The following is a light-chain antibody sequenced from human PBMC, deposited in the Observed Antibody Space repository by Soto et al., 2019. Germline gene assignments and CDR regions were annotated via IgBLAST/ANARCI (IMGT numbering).Light chain of an antibody. V-gene: IGLV2-14*01. CDR1: TSDVGTYNY. Sequence: QSVLTQPASVSGSPGQSITIACAGTTSDVGTYNYVSWYQQHPGTAPRLIIFEDSNRPSGVSNRFSGSKSGNTASLTISGLQAEDEADYYCSSYAISTTWLFGGGTKVTVL. CDR3: SSYAISTTWL. J-gene: IGLJ3*02. CDR2: EDS.